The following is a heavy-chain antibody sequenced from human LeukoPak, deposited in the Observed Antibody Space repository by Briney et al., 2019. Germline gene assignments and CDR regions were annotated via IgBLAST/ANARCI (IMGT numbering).Heavy chain of an antibody. V-gene: IGHV3-30-3*01. Sequence: PGGSLRLSCAASGFTFSSYAMHWVRQAPGKGLEWVAVISYDGSNKYYADSVKGRFTISRDSSKNTLYLQMNSLRAEDTAVYYCARVLTVTTSDYWGQGTLVTVSS. CDR2: ISYDGSNK. J-gene: IGHJ4*02. D-gene: IGHD4-17*01. CDR1: GFTFSSYA. CDR3: ARVLTVTTSDY.